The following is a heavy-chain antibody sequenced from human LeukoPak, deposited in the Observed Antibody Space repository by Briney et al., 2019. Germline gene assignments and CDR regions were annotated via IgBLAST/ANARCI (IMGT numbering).Heavy chain of an antibody. CDR3: PKFQANYYDSSGYGCSDY. CDR2: LSGTGGST. J-gene: IGHJ4*02. Sequence: GGSLRLSCEASGFTFSRHAMGWVRQAPGKGLEWVSSLSGTGGSTYYADSVEGRLTVARDNSRNMLYLEMNSLRAEATAVYYWPKFQANYYDSSGYGCSDYWGQGVPATASS. V-gene: IGHV3-23*01. CDR1: GFTFSRHA. D-gene: IGHD3-22*01.